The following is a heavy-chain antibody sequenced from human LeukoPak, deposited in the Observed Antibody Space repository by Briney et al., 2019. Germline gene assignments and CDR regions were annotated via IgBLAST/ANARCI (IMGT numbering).Heavy chain of an antibody. J-gene: IGHJ4*02. V-gene: IGHV1-2*06. CDR3: ARGLKFGGVIVPPGY. CDR2: INPNSGGT. Sequence: GASVKVSCKASGYTFIGYYMHWVRQAPGQGLEWMGRINPNSGGTNYAQKFQGRVTMTRDTSISTAYMELSRLRSDDTAVYYCARGLKFGGVIVPPGYWGQGTLVTVSS. CDR1: GYTFIGYY. D-gene: IGHD3-16*02.